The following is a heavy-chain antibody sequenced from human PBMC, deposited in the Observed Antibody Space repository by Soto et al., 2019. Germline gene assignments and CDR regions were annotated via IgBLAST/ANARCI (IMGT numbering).Heavy chain of an antibody. CDR2: ISSSSSYI. CDR3: ARGRGAVRGVSSPYYMDV. CDR1: GFTFSSYS. V-gene: IGHV3-21*01. Sequence: EVQLVESGGGLVTPWGSLRLSCAASGFTFSSYSMNWVRQAPGKGLEWGSSISSSSSYIYYADSVKGRFTISRDNAKNSLYLQMNSLRAEDTAVYYCARGRGAVRGVSSPYYMDVWGKGTTVTVSS. J-gene: IGHJ6*03. D-gene: IGHD3-10*01.